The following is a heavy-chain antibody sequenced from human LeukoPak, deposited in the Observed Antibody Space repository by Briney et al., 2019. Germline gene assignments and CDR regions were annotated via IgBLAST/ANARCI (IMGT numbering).Heavy chain of an antibody. D-gene: IGHD1-26*01. CDR3: AGAKSGATFDY. CDR2: IYTSGST. CDR1: GGSISNYY. Sequence: SETLSLTCTVSGGSISNYYWSWIRQPPGKGLEWIGYIYTSGSTNYNPSLKSRVTISVDTSKNQFSLKLSSVTAADTAVYYCAGAKSGATFDYWGQGTLVTGSS. J-gene: IGHJ4*02. V-gene: IGHV4-4*09.